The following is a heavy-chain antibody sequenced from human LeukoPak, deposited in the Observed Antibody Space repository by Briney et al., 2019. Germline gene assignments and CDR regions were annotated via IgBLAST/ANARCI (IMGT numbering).Heavy chain of an antibody. CDR3: AKVQYYYDSSGYLPA. CDR2: ISYDGSNK. CDR1: GFTFSSYG. V-gene: IGHV3-30*18. Sequence: GGSLRLSCAASGFTFSSYGMHWVRQAPGKGLEWVAVISYDGSNKYYADSVKGRFTISRDNSKNTLYLQMNSLRAEDTAVYYCAKVQYYYDSSGYLPAWGLGTLVTVSS. J-gene: IGHJ5*02. D-gene: IGHD3-22*01.